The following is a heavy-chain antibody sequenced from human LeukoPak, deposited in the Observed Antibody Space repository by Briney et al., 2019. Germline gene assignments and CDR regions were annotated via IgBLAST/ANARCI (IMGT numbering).Heavy chain of an antibody. CDR1: GFTVSSNY. CDR3: ASRAPYSSGWYYFDY. V-gene: IGHV3-66*02. CDR2: IYSGGST. Sequence: GGSLRLSCAASGFTVSSNYMSWVRQAPGKGLEWVSVIYSGGSTYYADSVKGRFTISQDNSQNTLYLQMNSPRGEDTAVYYCASRAPYSSGWYYFDYWGQGTLVTVSS. J-gene: IGHJ4*02. D-gene: IGHD6-19*01.